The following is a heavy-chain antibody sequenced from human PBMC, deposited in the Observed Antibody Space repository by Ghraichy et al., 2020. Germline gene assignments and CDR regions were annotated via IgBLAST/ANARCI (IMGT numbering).Heavy chain of an antibody. V-gene: IGHV3-21*01. J-gene: IGHJ3*01. CDR2: ISSSSSFI. CDR3: ARADSSGADQRVAFDL. Sequence: GGSLRLSCAASGFIFNSYSMNWVRQAPGKGLEWVSSISSSSSFIYYADSVEGRFTISRDNAKNSLYLQMNSLIAEDTAVYYCARADSSGADQRVAFDLWGQGTMVTVSS. CDR1: GFIFNSYS. D-gene: IGHD6-19*01.